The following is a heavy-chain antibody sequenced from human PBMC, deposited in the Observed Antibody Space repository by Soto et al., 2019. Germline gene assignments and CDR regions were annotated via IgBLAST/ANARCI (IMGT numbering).Heavy chain of an antibody. CDR3: AADPFGDYEGYYFDY. V-gene: IGHV1-58*02. Sequence: SVKVSCKASGFTFTSSAMQWVRQARGQRLEWIGWIVVGSGNTNYAQKFQERVTITRDMSTSTAYMELSSLRSEDTAVYYCAADPFGDYEGYYFDYWGPGTLVTVSS. CDR2: IVVGSGNT. CDR1: GFTFTSSA. D-gene: IGHD4-17*01. J-gene: IGHJ4*02.